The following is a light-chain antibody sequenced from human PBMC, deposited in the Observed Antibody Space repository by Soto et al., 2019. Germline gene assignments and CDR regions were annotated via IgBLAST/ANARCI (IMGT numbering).Light chain of an antibody. Sequence: QSVLTQPASVSGSPGQSITISCTGTISDVGSYNYVSWYQQYPGKAPKLMIYDVSTRPSGVSDRFSGSESGNTASLTISGLQADDEADYYCCSYAGRYTYVFGSGTKVTVL. CDR1: ISDVGSYNY. CDR2: DVS. CDR3: CSYAGRYTYV. V-gene: IGLV2-14*03. J-gene: IGLJ1*01.